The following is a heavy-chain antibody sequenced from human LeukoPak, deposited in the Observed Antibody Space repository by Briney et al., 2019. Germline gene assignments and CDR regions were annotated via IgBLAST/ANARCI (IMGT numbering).Heavy chain of an antibody. J-gene: IGHJ3*02. CDR2: ISFDGGYK. D-gene: IGHD2-8*01. CDR3: ARANNADAFDN. Sequence: PGGSLRLSCAASGFTFSTYAMTWVRQAPGKGLDWVTVISFDGGYKYYADSVRGRFIISRDNSKNTLFLQMNSLRAEDTAVYYCARANNADAFDNWGQGTMVSVSS. V-gene: IGHV3-30*03. CDR1: GFTFSTYA.